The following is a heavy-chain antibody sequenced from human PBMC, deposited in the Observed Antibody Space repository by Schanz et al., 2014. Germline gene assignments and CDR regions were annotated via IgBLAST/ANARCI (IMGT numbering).Heavy chain of an antibody. Sequence: QAQLVESGGGVVQPGRSPRLSCVASGFTFISYDIHWVRQAPGKGLEWVAVIRYDGRNKNFVESVKGRFTISRDNSNNTVYLQMNTLRAEDTAVYYCARDLISSGWYGWGQGTLVAVSS. CDR1: GFTFISYD. D-gene: IGHD6-19*01. CDR2: IRYDGRNK. CDR3: ARDLISSGWYG. V-gene: IGHV3-33*01. J-gene: IGHJ4*02.